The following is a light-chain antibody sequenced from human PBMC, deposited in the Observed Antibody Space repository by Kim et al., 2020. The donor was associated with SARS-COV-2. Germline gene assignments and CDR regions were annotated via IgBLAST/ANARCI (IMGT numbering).Light chain of an antibody. V-gene: IGKV3-11*01. CDR2: DAS. CDR1: QSVSSY. Sequence: EIVLTQSPATLSLSPGERATLSCRASQSVSSYLAWYQQKPGQAPRLLIYDASNRATGIPARFSGSGSGTDFTLTISSLDPEDFVVYYCQQRINWPLTFGGGTKVEIK. CDR3: QQRINWPLT. J-gene: IGKJ4*01.